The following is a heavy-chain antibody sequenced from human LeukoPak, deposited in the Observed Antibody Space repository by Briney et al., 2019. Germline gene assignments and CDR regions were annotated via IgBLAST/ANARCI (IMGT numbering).Heavy chain of an antibody. V-gene: IGHV1-2*02. CDR2: INPNSGGT. CDR1: GYTFTGYY. D-gene: IGHD3-22*01. Sequence: ASVKVSCKASGYTFTGYYMHWVRQAPGRGLEWMGWINPNSGGTNYAQKFQGRVTMTRDTSISTAYMELSRLRSDDTAVYYCARLHYYDSSGSFDYWGQGTLVTGSS. CDR3: ARLHYYDSSGSFDY. J-gene: IGHJ4*02.